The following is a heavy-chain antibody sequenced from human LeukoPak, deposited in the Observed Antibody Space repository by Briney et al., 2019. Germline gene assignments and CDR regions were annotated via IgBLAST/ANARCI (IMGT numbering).Heavy chain of an antibody. CDR1: GGSISSYY. D-gene: IGHD2-15*01. CDR3: AREYCSGGSCYARKGGYYYYYMDV. J-gene: IGHJ6*03. CDR2: IYYSGST. V-gene: IGHV4-59*01. Sequence: SETLSLTCTVSGGSISSYYWSWIRQPPGKGLEWIGYIYYSGSTNYNPSLKSRVTISVDTSKNQFSLKLSSVTAADTAVYYCAREYCSGGSCYARKGGYYYYYMDVWGKGTTVTVSS.